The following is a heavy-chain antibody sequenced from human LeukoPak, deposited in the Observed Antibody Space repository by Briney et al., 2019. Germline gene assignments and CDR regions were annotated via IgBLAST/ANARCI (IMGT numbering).Heavy chain of an antibody. V-gene: IGHV3-30-3*01. CDR1: GFTFSSYA. CDR2: ISYDGSNK. J-gene: IGHJ4*02. CDR3: AKDSYSKGDF. D-gene: IGHD6-13*01. Sequence: GRSLRLSCAASGFTFSSYAMHWVRQAPGKGLEWVAVISYDGSNKYYADSVKGRFTISRDNSKNTLYLQMNSLRAEDTAVYYCAKDSYSKGDFWGQGVLVTVSS.